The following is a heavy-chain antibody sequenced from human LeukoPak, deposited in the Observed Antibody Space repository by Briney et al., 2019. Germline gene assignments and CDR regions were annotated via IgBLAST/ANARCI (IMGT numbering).Heavy chain of an antibody. CDR2: ISYDGSNK. D-gene: IGHD6-6*01. CDR1: GFTVDSNY. J-gene: IGHJ6*02. V-gene: IGHV3-30*18. CDR3: AKDIKQLVYYYYYGMDV. Sequence: GGSLRLSCAASGFTVDSNYLSWVRQAPGKGLEWVAVISYDGSNKYYADSVKGRFTISRENSKNTLYLQMNSLRAEDTAVYYCAKDIKQLVYYYYYGMDVWGQGTTVTVSS.